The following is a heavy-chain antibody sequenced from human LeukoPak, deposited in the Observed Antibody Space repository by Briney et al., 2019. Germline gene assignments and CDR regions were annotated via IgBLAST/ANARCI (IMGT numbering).Heavy chain of an antibody. J-gene: IGHJ4*02. D-gene: IGHD3-22*01. V-gene: IGHV4-61*02. Sequence: ASQTLSLTCTVSGGSISSGSYYWSWIRQPAGKGLEWIGRIYTSGSTNYNPSLKSRVTISVDRSKNQFSLKLTSVTAADTAVYYCARGYFDSRGYSNPFDYWGQGALVTVSS. CDR1: GGSISSGSYY. CDR3: ARGYFDSRGYSNPFDY. CDR2: IYTSGST.